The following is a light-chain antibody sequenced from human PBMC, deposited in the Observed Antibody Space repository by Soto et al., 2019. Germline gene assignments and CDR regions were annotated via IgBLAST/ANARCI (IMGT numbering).Light chain of an antibody. Sequence: EIVLTQSPATLSLSPGERATLSCRASQSVSSYLAWHQQKPGQAPRLLIYDASNRATGIPARFSGSGSGTDFTLTISSLEPEDFAVYYWQQPRVFTFGPGTKVDIK. J-gene: IGKJ3*01. CDR2: DAS. CDR1: QSVSSY. V-gene: IGKV3-11*01. CDR3: QQPRVFT.